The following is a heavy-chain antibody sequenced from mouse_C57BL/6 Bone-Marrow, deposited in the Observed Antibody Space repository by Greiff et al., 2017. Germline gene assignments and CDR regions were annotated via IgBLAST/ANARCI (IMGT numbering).Heavy chain of an antibody. CDR3: AKHWEGYAMDY. J-gene: IGHJ4*01. CDR1: GFTFSDYG. D-gene: IGHD4-1*01. CDR2: ISSGSSTI. Sequence: EVQRVESGGGLVKPGGSLKLSCAASGFTFSDYGMHWVRQAPEKGLEWVAYISSGSSTIYYADTVKGRFTISRDNAKNTLFLQMTRLRSEDTAMYYFAKHWEGYAMDYWGQGTSVTVSS. V-gene: IGHV5-17*01.